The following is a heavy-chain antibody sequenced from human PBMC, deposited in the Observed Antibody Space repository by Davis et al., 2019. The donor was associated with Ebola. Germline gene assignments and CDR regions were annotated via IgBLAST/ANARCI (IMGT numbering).Heavy chain of an antibody. CDR3: ARGLASGGVFDY. CDR1: GYTFITYG. D-gene: IGHD3-10*01. J-gene: IGHJ4*03. V-gene: IGHV1-18*01. Sequence: ASVKVSCKASGYTFITYGIAWVRQAPGQGLEWMGWISVYNDNAKYVENLQGRVTMTADTATSTAYLELRSLRSDDTAVYFCARGLASGGVFDYWGQGTTVTVSS. CDR2: ISVYNDNA.